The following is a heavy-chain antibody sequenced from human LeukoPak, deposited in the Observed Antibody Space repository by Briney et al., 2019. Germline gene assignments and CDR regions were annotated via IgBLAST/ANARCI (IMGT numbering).Heavy chain of an antibody. V-gene: IGHV4-30-4*08. Sequence: SQTLSLTCTVSGGSISSGDYYWSWIRQPPGKGLEWIGEINHSGSTNYNPSLKSRVTISVDTSKNQFSLKLSSVTAADTAVYYCARYLGATQASYYFDYWGQGTLVTVSS. D-gene: IGHD3-10*01. CDR3: ARYLGATQASYYFDY. CDR1: GGSISSGDYY. J-gene: IGHJ4*02. CDR2: INHSGST.